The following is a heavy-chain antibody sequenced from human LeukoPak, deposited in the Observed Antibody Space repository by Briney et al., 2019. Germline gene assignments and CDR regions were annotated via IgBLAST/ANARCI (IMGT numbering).Heavy chain of an antibody. CDR1: GYTFTGYY. J-gene: IGHJ6*03. D-gene: IGHD4-17*01. CDR3: AGGSLVTTKYYYYYMDV. V-gene: IGHV1-2*02. CDR2: INPNSGGT. Sequence: ALVKVSCKASGYTFTGYYMHWVRQAPGQGLEWMGWINPNSGGTNYAQKFQGRVTMTRDTSISTAYMELSRLRSDDTAVYYCAGGSLVTTKYYYYYMDVWGKGTTVTVSS.